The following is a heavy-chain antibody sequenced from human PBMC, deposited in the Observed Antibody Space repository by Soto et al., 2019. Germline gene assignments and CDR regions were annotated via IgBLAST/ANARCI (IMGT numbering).Heavy chain of an antibody. CDR1: GFTFSNYF. Sequence: GGSLRLSCVASGFTFSNYFMSWVRQAPGKGLEWVADIKEDGSQAYYVESVKGRFIISRDNAKDSLYLQPNSLRAEDTAVYYCARPRFRGMDVWGQGTTVTVSS. D-gene: IGHD3-10*01. V-gene: IGHV3-7*03. J-gene: IGHJ6*02. CDR3: ARPRFRGMDV. CDR2: IKEDGSQA.